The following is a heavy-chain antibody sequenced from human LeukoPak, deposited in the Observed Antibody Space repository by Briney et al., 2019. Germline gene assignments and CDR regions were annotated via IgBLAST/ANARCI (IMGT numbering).Heavy chain of an antibody. J-gene: IGHJ6*02. V-gene: IGHV3-33*01. D-gene: IGHD6-19*01. CDR3: ARAYSSGWNDYYGMDV. CDR2: IWYDGSNK. CDR1: GFTFSSYG. Sequence: GGSLRLSCAASGFTFSSYGMHWVRQAPGKGLEWVAVIWYDGSNKYYADSVKGRFTISRDNSKNTLYLQMNSLRAEDTAVYYCARAYSSGWNDYYGMDVWGQGTTVTVSS.